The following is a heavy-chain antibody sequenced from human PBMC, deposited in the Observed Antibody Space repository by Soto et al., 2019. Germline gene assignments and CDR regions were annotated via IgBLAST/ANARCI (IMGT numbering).Heavy chain of an antibody. CDR3: ARRRGYGAYGPQGPFDP. CDR2: MIPIFGTA. J-gene: IGHJ5*02. CDR1: GGTFSSYA. D-gene: IGHD5-12*01. Sequence: SVKVSCKASGGTFSSYAISWVRQAPGQGLEWMGGMIPIFGTANYAQKFQGRVTITADKSTSTAYMELSSLRSEDTAVYYCARRRGYGAYGPQGPFDPWGQGTLVTVSS. V-gene: IGHV1-69*06.